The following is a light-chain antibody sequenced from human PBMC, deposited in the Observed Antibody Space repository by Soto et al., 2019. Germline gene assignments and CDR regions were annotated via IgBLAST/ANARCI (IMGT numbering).Light chain of an antibody. CDR1: HSVSRIY. J-gene: IGKJ2*01. CDR2: DAT. V-gene: IGKV3D-20*01. Sequence: EIVLTQSPANLSLSPGEIATLSCEASHSVSRIYLACDHQKPGLAPRLLIYDATSSATGIPDRFSGSGSGTDFTLTISRLEPEDFAVYYCQQYGSSPYTFGQGTKLEIK. CDR3: QQYGSSPYT.